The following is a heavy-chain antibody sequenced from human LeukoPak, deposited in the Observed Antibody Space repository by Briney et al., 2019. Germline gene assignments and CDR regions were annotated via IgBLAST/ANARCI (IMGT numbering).Heavy chain of an antibody. D-gene: IGHD3-22*01. V-gene: IGHV4-34*01. CDR1: GGSISSYY. CDR2: INHSGST. CDR3: ARGPYYYDSSGYIYYYYGMDV. J-gene: IGHJ6*02. Sequence: PSETLSLTCTVSGGSISSYYWSWIRQPPGKGLEWIGEINHSGSTNYNPSLKSRVTISVDTSKNQFSLKLSSVTAADTAVYYCARGPYYYDSSGYIYYYYGMDVWGQGTTVTVSS.